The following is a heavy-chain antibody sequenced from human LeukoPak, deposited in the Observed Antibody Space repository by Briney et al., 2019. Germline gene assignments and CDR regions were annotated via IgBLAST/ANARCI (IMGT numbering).Heavy chain of an antibody. CDR3: AKGAMVRGVIRYYFDY. D-gene: IGHD3-10*01. CDR1: GFTFSSYA. CDR2: ISGSGGST. Sequence: GGSLRLSCAASGFTFSSYAMSWVRQAPGKGLEWVSAISGSGGSTYYADSVKGRSTISRDNSKNTLYLQMNSLRAEDTAVYYCAKGAMVRGVIRYYFDYWGQGTLVTVSS. V-gene: IGHV3-23*01. J-gene: IGHJ4*02.